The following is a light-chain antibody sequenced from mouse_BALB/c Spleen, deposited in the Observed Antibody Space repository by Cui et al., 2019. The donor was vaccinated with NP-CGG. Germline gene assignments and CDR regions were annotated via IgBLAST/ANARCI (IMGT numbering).Light chain of an antibody. J-gene: IGLJ1*01. CDR3: ALWYSNHWV. CDR2: GTN. V-gene: IGLV1*01. CDR1: TGPVTTSNY. Sequence: QAVVTKESALTTSPGETVTLTCRSSTGPVTTSNYANWVQEKPDHLFTGLIGGTNNRAPGVPARFSGSLIGDKAALTITGAQTEDEAIYFCALWYSNHWVFGGGTKLTVL.